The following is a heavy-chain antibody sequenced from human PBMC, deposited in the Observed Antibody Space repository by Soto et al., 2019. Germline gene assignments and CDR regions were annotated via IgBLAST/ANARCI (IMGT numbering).Heavy chain of an antibody. J-gene: IGHJ5*02. CDR1: GFTFSDYY. V-gene: IGHV3-11*01. CDR3: ARNGGTFDP. CDR2: ITSSSSTI. D-gene: IGHD7-27*01. Sequence: GGSLRLSCAAPGFTFSDYYMCWIRQAPGKGLEWVSYITSSSSTIYYADSVKGRFTISRDNAKNSLYLQMNSLRGEDTAVYYCARNGGTFDPWGQGALVTVSS.